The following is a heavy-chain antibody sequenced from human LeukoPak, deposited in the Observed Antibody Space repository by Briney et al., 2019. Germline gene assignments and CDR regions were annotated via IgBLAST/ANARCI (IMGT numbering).Heavy chain of an antibody. CDR1: GGTLTTYA. D-gene: IGHD6-19*01. CDR3: ARDLGWVAVVGTAYFDF. Sequence: SVKVSCKASGGTLTTYAFSWVRQAPGQGLEWMGRIIPLLNMTTYAQKFQGRVTITADKSMSTVYMELSSLRSEDTAVYYCARDLGWVAVVGTAYFDFWGQGTLVTVSS. J-gene: IGHJ4*02. V-gene: IGHV1-69*04. CDR2: IIPLLNMT.